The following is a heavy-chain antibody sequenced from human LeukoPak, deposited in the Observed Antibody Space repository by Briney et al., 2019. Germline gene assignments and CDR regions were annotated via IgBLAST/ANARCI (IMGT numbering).Heavy chain of an antibody. D-gene: IGHD6-13*01. V-gene: IGHV4-59*08. J-gene: IGHJ4*02. CDR1: GGSISSYY. CDR3: ARQPIAAAGADFDY. CDR2: IYYSGST. Sequence: SETLSLTCTVSGGSISSYYWSWIRQPPGKGLEWIGYIYYSGSTNYNPSLKSRVTISVDTSKNQFSLKLSSVTAADTAVYYCARQPIAAAGADFDYWGQGTLVTVSS.